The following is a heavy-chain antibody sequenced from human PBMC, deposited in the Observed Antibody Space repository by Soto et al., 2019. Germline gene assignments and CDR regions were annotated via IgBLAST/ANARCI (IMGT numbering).Heavy chain of an antibody. Sequence: ASVKGSCKASGYTFTSYAMHWVRQAPGQRLEWMGWINAGNGNTKYSQKFQGRVTITRDTSASTAYMELSSLRSEDTAVYYCARDQERYFDWLSLDYYYGMDVWGQGTTVTVSS. CDR1: GYTFTSYA. CDR2: INAGNGNT. CDR3: ARDQERYFDWLSLDYYYGMDV. V-gene: IGHV1-3*01. J-gene: IGHJ6*02. D-gene: IGHD3-9*01.